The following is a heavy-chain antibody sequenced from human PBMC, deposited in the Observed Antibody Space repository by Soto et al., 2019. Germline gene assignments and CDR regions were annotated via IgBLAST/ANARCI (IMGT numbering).Heavy chain of an antibody. CDR3: ASVYYESSGDGLPHY. D-gene: IGHD3-22*01. V-gene: IGHV1-18*04. J-gene: IGHJ4*02. CDR2: ISAYNGNT. Sequence: XSVKVSCEASGYTFTSYGISWVRQAPGQGLEWMGWISAYNGNTNYAQKLQGRVTMTTDTSTSTAYMELRSLRSDDTAVYYCASVYYESSGDGLPHYWGQGTLVTVSS. CDR1: GYTFTSYG.